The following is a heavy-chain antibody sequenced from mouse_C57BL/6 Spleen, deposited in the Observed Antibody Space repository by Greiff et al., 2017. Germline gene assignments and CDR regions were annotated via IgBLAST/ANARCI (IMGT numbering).Heavy chain of an antibody. D-gene: IGHD1-1*01. V-gene: IGHV1-82*01. Sequence: QVQLKESGPELVKPGASVKISCKASGYAFSSSWMNWVKQRPGKGLEWIGRIYPGDGDTNYNGKFKGKATLTADKSSSTAYMQLSSLTSEDSAVYFCARETDYGSSYWYFDVWGTGTTVTVSS. CDR3: ARETDYGSSYWYFDV. CDR1: GYAFSSSW. J-gene: IGHJ1*03. CDR2: IYPGDGDT.